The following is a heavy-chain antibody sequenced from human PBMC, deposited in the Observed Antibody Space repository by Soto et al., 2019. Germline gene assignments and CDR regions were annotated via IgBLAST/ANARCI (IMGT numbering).Heavy chain of an antibody. CDR3: GRLACGGDCYSDY. CDR2: IYYSGST. J-gene: IGHJ4*02. CDR1: GGSIITYY. D-gene: IGHD2-21*01. Sequence: SETLSLTCTVSGGSIITYYWSWILQPPWKGLEWIGYIYYSGSTNYNPSLKSRVTISVDTSKKQFSLKLSSVTAADTAVYYCGRLACGGDCYSDYWGQGTLVTVSS. V-gene: IGHV4-59*08.